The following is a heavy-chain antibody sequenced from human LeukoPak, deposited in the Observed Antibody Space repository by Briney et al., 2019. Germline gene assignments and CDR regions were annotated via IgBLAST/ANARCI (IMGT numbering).Heavy chain of an antibody. V-gene: IGHV3-33*01. CDR3: ARDRAAAAGIRQGTFYY. D-gene: IGHD6-13*01. CDR1: GFTFSSYG. J-gene: IGHJ4*02. Sequence: GGSLRLSCAASGFTFSSYGMHWVRQAPGKGLEWVAVIWYDGSNKYYADSVKGRFTISRDNSKNTLYLRMNSLRAGDTAVYYCARDRAAAAGIRQGTFYYWGQGTLVTVSS. CDR2: IWYDGSNK.